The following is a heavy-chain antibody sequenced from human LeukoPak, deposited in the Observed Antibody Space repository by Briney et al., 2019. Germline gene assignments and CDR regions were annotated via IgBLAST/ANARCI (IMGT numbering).Heavy chain of an antibody. CDR3: AKAGTGSSWTDNWFDP. CDR1: GFTFSSYS. CDR2: ISSSSSYI. D-gene: IGHD6-13*01. J-gene: IGHJ5*02. V-gene: IGHV3-21*04. Sequence: GGSLRLSCAASGFTFSSYSMNWVRQAPGKGLEWVSSISSSSSYIYYADSVKGRFTISRDNAKNSLYLQMNSLRAEDTALYYCAKAGTGSSWTDNWFDPWGQGTLVTVSS.